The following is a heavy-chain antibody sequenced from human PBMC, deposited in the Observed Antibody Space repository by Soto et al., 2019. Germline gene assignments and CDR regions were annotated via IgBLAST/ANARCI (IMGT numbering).Heavy chain of an antibody. J-gene: IGHJ4*02. CDR2: IYWDDDK. D-gene: IGHD6-13*01. V-gene: IGHV2-5*02. CDR1: GFSFTTDGMG. Sequence: QITLKESGPTLVKPTQTLTLTCTFSGFSFTTDGMGVGWIRQPPGKALEWLALIYWDDDKRYSPYLKSRLTITKDASRNQVVLTLTNMDPADTATYYSAHLYWAASGTRYYFDYWGQGTLVTVSS. CDR3: AHLYWAASGTRYYFDY.